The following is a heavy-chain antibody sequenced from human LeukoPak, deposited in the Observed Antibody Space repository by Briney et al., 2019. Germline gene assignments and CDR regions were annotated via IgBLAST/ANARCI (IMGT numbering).Heavy chain of an antibody. CDR2: IWYDGSNK. CDR3: ARERLACSGGSCHPAFDY. J-gene: IGHJ4*02. V-gene: IGHV3-33*01. D-gene: IGHD2-15*01. CDR1: GFTFSSYG. Sequence: PGGSLRLSCAASGFTFSSYGMHWVRQAPGKGLEWVAVIWYDGSNKYYADSVKGRFTISRDNSKNTLYLQMNSLRAEDTAVYYCARERLACSGGSCHPAFDYWGQGTLVTVSS.